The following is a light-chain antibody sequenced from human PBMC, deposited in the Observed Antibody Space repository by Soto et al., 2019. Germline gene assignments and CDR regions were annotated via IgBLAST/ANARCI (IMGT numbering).Light chain of an antibody. J-gene: IGKJ4*01. CDR1: QSVSSSY. Sequence: EIVLTQSPGTLSLSPGERATLSCRASQSVSSSYLAWYQQNPGQAPRLLIYGASSRATGIPDRFSGSGSGTDFTLTISRLEPEDFAVYYCQQSGSSPCTFGQGTKVEIK. V-gene: IGKV3-20*01. CDR3: QQSGSSPCT. CDR2: GAS.